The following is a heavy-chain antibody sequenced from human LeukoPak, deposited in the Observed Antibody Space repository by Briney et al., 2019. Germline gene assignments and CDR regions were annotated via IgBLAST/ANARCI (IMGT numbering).Heavy chain of an antibody. Sequence: GGSLRLSCAASGFTFSSHWMNWVRQAPGKGLEWVANIKQDGSEKYYVDSVKGRFTISRDNAKNSLYLQMNSLRAEDTALYYCAKGPHSSLSLRVAFDIWGQGTMVTVSS. CDR3: AKGPHSSLSLRVAFDI. CDR2: IKQDGSEK. V-gene: IGHV3-7*03. CDR1: GFTFSSHW. J-gene: IGHJ3*02. D-gene: IGHD4-17*01.